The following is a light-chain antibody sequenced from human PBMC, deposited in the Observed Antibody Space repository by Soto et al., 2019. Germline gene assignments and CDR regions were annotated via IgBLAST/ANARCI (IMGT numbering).Light chain of an antibody. V-gene: IGLV2-14*01. Sequence: QSALTQPASVSGSPGQSITISCTGTSSDVGGYNYVSWYQQHPGKAPKLMIYEVSNRPSGVSNRFSGSKSGNTASLTISGLQAEDEADYYCSSYTSSSTSVSGTGTKVTVL. J-gene: IGLJ1*01. CDR3: SSYTSSSTSV. CDR1: SSDVGGYNY. CDR2: EVS.